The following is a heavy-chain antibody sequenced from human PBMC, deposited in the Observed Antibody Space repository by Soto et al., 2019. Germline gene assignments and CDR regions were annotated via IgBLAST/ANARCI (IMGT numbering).Heavy chain of an antibody. CDR3: ARVRIPYCSGGSCPGLDP. J-gene: IGHJ5*02. V-gene: IGHV5-51*01. CDR2: IYPGDSDT. Sequence: GESLKISCKGSGYSFKTHWSGWVRQMPGKGPEWMGIIYPGDSDTRYTPSFQGQVTISADKSISTAYLQWSSLRASDTTMYYCARVRIPYCSGGSCPGLDPWGQGTRVTVSS. D-gene: IGHD2-15*01. CDR1: GYSFKTHW.